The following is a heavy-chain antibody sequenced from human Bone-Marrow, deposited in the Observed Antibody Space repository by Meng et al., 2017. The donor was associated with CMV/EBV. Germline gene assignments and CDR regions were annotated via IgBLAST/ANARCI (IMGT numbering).Heavy chain of an antibody. V-gene: IGHV3-15*01. J-gene: IGHJ6*02. CDR1: GFTFSNAW. CDR2: IKSKTDGGTT. D-gene: IGHD3-16*01. Sequence: GESLKISCAASGFTFSNAWMSWVRQAPGKGLEWVGRIKSKTDGGTTDYAAPVKGRFTISRDDSKNTLYLQMNSLKTEDTAVYYCTTAWGYGMAVWGQGTTVTVSS. CDR3: TTAWGYGMAV.